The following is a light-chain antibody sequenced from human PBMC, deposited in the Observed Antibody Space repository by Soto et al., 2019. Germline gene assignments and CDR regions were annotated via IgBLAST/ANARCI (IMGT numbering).Light chain of an antibody. CDR3: SSYSSISAYV. Sequence: QSALTQPASGSGAPGKGGTISCNGNSSVVGGYNYVSWYQQHPGKAPKLMIYDVSNRPSGVSNRFSGSKSGDTASLTISGLQAEDEADYYCSSYSSISAYVFGIGTKVTVL. J-gene: IGLJ1*01. V-gene: IGLV2-14*01. CDR2: DVS. CDR1: SSVVGGYNY.